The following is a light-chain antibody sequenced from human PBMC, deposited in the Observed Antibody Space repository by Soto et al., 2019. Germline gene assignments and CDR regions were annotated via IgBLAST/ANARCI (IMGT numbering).Light chain of an antibody. CDR3: SSYAGSNKYV. J-gene: IGLJ1*01. CDR2: EVS. V-gene: IGLV2-8*01. Sequence: QSALTPPPSASGSPGQSVTISCTGTSSDVGGYNFVSWYQQHPGKAPKLIISEVSKRPSGVPARFSGSKSGNTASLTVSGLQPEDEADYYCSSYAGSNKYVFGNGTKVTVL. CDR1: SSDVGGYNF.